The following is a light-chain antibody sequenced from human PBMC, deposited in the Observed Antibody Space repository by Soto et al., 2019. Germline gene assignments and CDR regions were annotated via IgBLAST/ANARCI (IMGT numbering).Light chain of an antibody. CDR2: DVS. J-gene: IGLJ3*02. V-gene: IGLV2-14*01. CDR3: SSYTASNTQV. Sequence: QSALTQPASVSGSPGQSITISCTGTSSDVGTYNYVSWYQHRPGKAPKLMIDDVSYRPSGVSNRFSGDKSANTASLTITGLQAEDDADYYCSSYTASNTQVFGGGTKVNVL. CDR1: SSDVGTYNY.